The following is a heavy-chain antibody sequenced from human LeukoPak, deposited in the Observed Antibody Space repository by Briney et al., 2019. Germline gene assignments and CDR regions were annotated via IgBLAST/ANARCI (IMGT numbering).Heavy chain of an antibody. V-gene: IGHV1-2*02. Sequence: ASVKVSCKASGYTFTGYYMHWVRQAPGQGLEWMGWINPNSGGTNYAQKFQGRVTMTRDTSISTAYMELSRLRSDDTAVYYCASSIAAAGRLLYYHYGMDVWGQGTTVTVSS. CDR3: ASSIAAAGRLLYYHYGMDV. D-gene: IGHD6-13*01. CDR2: INPNSGGT. J-gene: IGHJ6*02. CDR1: GYTFTGYY.